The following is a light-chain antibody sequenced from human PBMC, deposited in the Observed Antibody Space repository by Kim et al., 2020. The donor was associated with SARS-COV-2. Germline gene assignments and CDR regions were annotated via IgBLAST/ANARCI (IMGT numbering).Light chain of an antibody. CDR2: GAS. Sequence: PGERATVSCRASQSVSSNYLAWYQQKPGQAPRLLIYGASRRATGIPDRFSGSGSETDFILTISRLDPEDFAVYYCQHYGTSPLTFGGGTKVDIK. CDR1: QSVSSNY. CDR3: QHYGTSPLT. J-gene: IGKJ4*01. V-gene: IGKV3-20*01.